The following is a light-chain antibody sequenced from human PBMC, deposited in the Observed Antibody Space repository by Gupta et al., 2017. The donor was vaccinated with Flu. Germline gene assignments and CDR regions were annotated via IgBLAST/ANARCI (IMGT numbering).Light chain of an antibody. CDR2: AAS. J-gene: IGKJ4*01. V-gene: IGKV1-12*01. CDR1: QHINSW. CDR3: LQANSFPLT. Sequence: PSTVSASVGDRVSITCRASQHINSWLAWYQQKPGKAPKLLIYAASTLESGVPSRFSGTGYGTDFTLTISRLQPEDFATYCCLQANSFPLTFGGGTKVEMK.